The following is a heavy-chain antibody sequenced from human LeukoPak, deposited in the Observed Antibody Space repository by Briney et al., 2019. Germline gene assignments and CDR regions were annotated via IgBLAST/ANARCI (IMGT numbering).Heavy chain of an antibody. Sequence: PSETLSLTCAVYGGSFSGYYWSWIRQPPGKGLEWIGEINHSGSTNYNPSLKGRVTISVDTSKNQFSLKLSSVTAADTAVYYCARAGVPAAANWFDPWGQGTLVTVSS. J-gene: IGHJ5*02. CDR3: ARAGVPAAANWFDP. V-gene: IGHV4-34*01. D-gene: IGHD2-2*01. CDR1: GGSFSGYY. CDR2: INHSGST.